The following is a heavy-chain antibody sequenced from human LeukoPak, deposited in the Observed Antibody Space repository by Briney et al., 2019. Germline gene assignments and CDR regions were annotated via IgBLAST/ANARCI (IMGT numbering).Heavy chain of an antibody. Sequence: GGSLGISCAAYGLTFSAYWMHWIREAPEPGLEWVSRIKRDADSTTYADSVRGRFTVSRDNAKNTLYLQMDSLRAEDTAVYYCAASDYFHYWGQGTLVTVSS. CDR2: IKRDADST. D-gene: IGHD2-21*01. J-gene: IGHJ4*02. CDR3: AASDYFHY. V-gene: IGHV3-74*01. CDR1: GLTFSAYW.